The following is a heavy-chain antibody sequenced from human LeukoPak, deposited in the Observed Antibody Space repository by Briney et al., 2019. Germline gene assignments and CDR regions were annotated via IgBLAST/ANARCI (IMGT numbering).Heavy chain of an antibody. CDR1: GGSIGSGGYY. D-gene: IGHD2-15*01. CDR3: ARDCSGGSCYGAFDI. CDR2: SYYSGST. V-gene: IGHV4-30-4*08. Sequence: SSETLSLTCSVSGGSIGSGGYYWSWIRQHPGKGLEWIGYSYYSGSTYYNPSLKSRVTISVDTSENRFSLKLSSVTATDTAVYYCARDCSGGSCYGAFDIWGQGTMVTVSS. J-gene: IGHJ3*02.